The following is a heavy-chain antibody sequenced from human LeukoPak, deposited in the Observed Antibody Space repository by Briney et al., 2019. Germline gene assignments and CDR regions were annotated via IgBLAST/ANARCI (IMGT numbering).Heavy chain of an antibody. Sequence: GESLKISCQVSGYIFTSYWIGWVRQMPGKGLEWMGIIYPGDSDTRYSPSFQGQVTISADKSISTAYLQWSSLKASDTAMYYCARLATTMGGSGSYPYYYGMDVWGQGTTVTVSS. CDR3: ARLATTMGGSGSYPYYYGMDV. J-gene: IGHJ6*02. V-gene: IGHV5-51*01. CDR2: IYPGDSDT. D-gene: IGHD3-10*01. CDR1: GYIFTSYW.